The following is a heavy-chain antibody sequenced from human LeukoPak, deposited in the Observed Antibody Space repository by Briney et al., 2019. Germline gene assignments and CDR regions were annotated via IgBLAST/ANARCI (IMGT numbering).Heavy chain of an antibody. D-gene: IGHD4-17*01. V-gene: IGHV3-23*01. Sequence: GGSLRLSCAASGFTFSSYSMNWVRQAPGKGLEWVSAISGSGGSTYYADSVKGRFTISRDNTKNTLYLQVNSLRADDTAVYYCAKVTGDYLAYYYYGMDVWGQGTTVTVSS. CDR3: AKVTGDYLAYYYYGMDV. CDR1: GFTFSSYS. J-gene: IGHJ6*02. CDR2: ISGSGGST.